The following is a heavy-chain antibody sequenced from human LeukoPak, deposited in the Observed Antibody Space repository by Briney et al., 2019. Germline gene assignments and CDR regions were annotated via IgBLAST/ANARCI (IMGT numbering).Heavy chain of an antibody. Sequence: GGSLRLSCAASGFSFSNYWMSWVRQAPGKGLEWVANIKQGGSEKYYVDSVKGRFTISRDKARNSLYLQMNSLRGEDTAVYYCARDLDYGSGRSLGAFDIWGQGTMVTVSS. V-gene: IGHV3-7*03. CDR3: ARDLDYGSGRSLGAFDI. D-gene: IGHD3-10*01. J-gene: IGHJ3*02. CDR2: IKQGGSEK. CDR1: GFSFSNYW.